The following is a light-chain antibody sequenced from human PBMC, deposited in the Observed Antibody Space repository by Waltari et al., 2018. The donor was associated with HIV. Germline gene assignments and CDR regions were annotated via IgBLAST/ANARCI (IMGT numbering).Light chain of an antibody. CDR1: NICSRS. V-gene: IGLV3-21*02. J-gene: IGLJ1*01. Sequence: SFVLTQPPSVSVAPGQPATISCGESNICSRSVHWYQLKPGQAPVLVVYDDSDRPSGIPERFSGSNSGNTATLTISRVEAGDEADYFCQVWDTSSDHVDYVFGTGTKVTVL. CDR2: DDS. CDR3: QVWDTSSDHVDYV.